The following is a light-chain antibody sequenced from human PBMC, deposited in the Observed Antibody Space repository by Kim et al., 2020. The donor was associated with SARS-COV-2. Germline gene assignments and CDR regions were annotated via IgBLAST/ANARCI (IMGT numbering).Light chain of an antibody. CDR2: GAS. V-gene: IGKV3-20*01. CDR1: QSVSSSY. CDR3: QQYGSSLYT. Sequence: LSPGERATLSCMASQSVSSSYLAWYQQKPGQAPRLLIYGASSRATGIPDRFSGSGSGTDFTLTISRLEPEDFAVYYCQQYGSSLYTFGQGTKLE. J-gene: IGKJ2*01.